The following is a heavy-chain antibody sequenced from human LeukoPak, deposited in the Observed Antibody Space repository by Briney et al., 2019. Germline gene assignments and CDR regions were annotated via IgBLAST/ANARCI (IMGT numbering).Heavy chain of an antibody. CDR1: GFTFISYS. Sequence: GGSLRLSCAASGFTFISYSMNWVRQAPGKGLEWVSSISNSSPNIYYADSVRGRFTISRDSAKDSLFLQMNSLRAEDTAVYYCARALHDGSGYYFDYWGQGTLVTVSS. D-gene: IGHD3-22*01. J-gene: IGHJ4*02. V-gene: IGHV3-21*01. CDR3: ARALHDGSGYYFDY. CDR2: ISNSSPNI.